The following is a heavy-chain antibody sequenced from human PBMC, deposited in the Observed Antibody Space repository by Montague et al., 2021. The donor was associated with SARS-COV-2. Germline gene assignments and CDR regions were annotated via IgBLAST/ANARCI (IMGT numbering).Heavy chain of an antibody. CDR1: GGSISSSSYN. CDR3: ARRPPGYSSSWHPGYYYGMDV. D-gene: IGHD6-13*01. J-gene: IGHJ6*02. CDR2: NYYSANN. Sequence: SETLSLTCTVSGGSISSSSYNWVWIRQPPGKGWKGNSSNYYSANNYSYPTLQIPVTISTDTSKNPFTLKLSAAAASDTAVYYGARRPPGYSSSWHPGYYYGMDVWGQGTTVTVSS. V-gene: IGHV4-39*01.